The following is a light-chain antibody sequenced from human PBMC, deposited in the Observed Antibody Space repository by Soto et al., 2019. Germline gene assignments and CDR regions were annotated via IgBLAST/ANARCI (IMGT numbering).Light chain of an antibody. V-gene: IGKV3-15*01. J-gene: IGKJ5*01. CDR2: GVS. CDR1: QSVSSN. Sequence: EIVMTQSPATLSLSPGERATLSCRASQSVSSNLAWYQQKPGQAPRLLMYGVSTRATGIPARFSGSGSGTEFTLTISSLQSEDFAVYYCQQYNNWTLTTLGQGTRLEI. CDR3: QQYNNWTLTT.